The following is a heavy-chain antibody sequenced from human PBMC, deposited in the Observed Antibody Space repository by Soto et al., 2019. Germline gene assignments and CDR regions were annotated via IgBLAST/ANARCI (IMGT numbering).Heavy chain of an antibody. CDR3: ARRGYGLYFDY. Sequence: EVQLVESGGGLVQPGGSLRLSGAASGFTFSSYAMHWVRRAPGKGLEYVSVISGNGDSTYYANSVKGRFTISRDNSKNTLYLQMGSLRAEDMAVYYCARRGYGLYFDYWGQGTLVTVSS. D-gene: IGHD3-10*01. J-gene: IGHJ4*02. CDR2: ISGNGDST. CDR1: GFTFSSYA. V-gene: IGHV3-64*01.